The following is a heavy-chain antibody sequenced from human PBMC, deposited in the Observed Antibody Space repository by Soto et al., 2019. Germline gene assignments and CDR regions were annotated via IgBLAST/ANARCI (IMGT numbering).Heavy chain of an antibody. CDR3: ASGRYCSGGSCYSGWYLEYFQH. V-gene: IGHV3-33*01. CDR1: GFTFSSYG. J-gene: IGHJ1*01. D-gene: IGHD2-15*01. CDR2: IWYDGSNK. Sequence: GESLKISCAASGFTFSSYGMHWVRQAPGKGLEWVAVIWYDGSNKYYADSVKGRFTISRDNSKNTLYLQMNSLRAEDTAVYYCASGRYCSGGSCYSGWYLEYFQHWGQGTLVTVSS.